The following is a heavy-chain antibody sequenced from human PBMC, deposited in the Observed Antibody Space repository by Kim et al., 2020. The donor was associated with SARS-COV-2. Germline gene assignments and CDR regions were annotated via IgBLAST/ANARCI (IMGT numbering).Heavy chain of an antibody. CDR3: ARGSREVDY. J-gene: IGHJ4*02. Sequence: GGSLRLSCAASGFTFSDFYMSWIRQAPGKGLEWVSYISTSSAYTNYADSVKGRFTISRDDAKNSVYLQMNSLSAEDTAVYYCARGSREVDYWGQGTLVTVSS. V-gene: IGHV3-11*05. D-gene: IGHD6-13*01. CDR2: ISTSSAYT. CDR1: GFTFSDFY.